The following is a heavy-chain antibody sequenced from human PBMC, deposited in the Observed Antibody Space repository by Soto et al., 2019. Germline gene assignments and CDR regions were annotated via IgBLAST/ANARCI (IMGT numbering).Heavy chain of an antibody. CDR2: INPNSGGT. CDR3: ARASRIAARLLTY. V-gene: IGHV1-2*04. J-gene: IGHJ4*02. D-gene: IGHD6-6*01. Sequence: ASVKVSCKASGYTFTGYYMHWVRQAPGQGLEWMGWINPNSGGTNYAQKFQGWVTMTRDTSISTAYMELSRLRSDDTAVYYCARASRIAARLLTYWGQGTLVTVSS. CDR1: GYTFTGYY.